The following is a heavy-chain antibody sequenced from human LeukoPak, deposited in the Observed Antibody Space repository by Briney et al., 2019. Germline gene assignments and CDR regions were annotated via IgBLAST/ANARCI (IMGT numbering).Heavy chain of an antibody. Sequence: GGSLRPSCAASGFTFSSYAMHWVRQAPGKGLEYVSAISSNGGSTYYADSVKGRFTISRDNSKNTLYLQMGSLRAEDMAVYYCARLSYGDYALDYWGQGTLVTVSS. D-gene: IGHD4-17*01. CDR2: ISSNGGST. V-gene: IGHV3-64*02. CDR3: ARLSYGDYALDY. CDR1: GFTFSSYA. J-gene: IGHJ4*02.